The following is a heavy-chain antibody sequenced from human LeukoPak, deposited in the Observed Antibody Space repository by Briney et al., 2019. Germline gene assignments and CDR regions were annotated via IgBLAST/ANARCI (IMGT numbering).Heavy chain of an antibody. CDR1: GFTFSSYA. Sequence: GGSLRLSCAASGFTFSSYAMSWVRQAPGKGLEWVSAISGSGGSTYYADSVKGRFTISRDNSKNTLYLQMNSLRAEDTAVYYCATGPVWIQLWSTDYRGQGTLVTVSS. CDR3: ATGPVWIQLWSTDY. V-gene: IGHV3-23*01. J-gene: IGHJ4*02. CDR2: ISGSGGST. D-gene: IGHD5-18*01.